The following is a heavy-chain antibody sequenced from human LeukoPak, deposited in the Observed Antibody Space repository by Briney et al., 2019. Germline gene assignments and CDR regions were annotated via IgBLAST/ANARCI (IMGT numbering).Heavy chain of an antibody. D-gene: IGHD4-17*01. J-gene: IGHJ6*02. V-gene: IGHV4-34*01. CDR3: ARGGDYALGGMDV. Sequence: SETLSLTCAVDGGSFSNHYWSWIRQPPGKGLEWTGKINHGGSTNYNPSLKSRVTTSVDMSKNHFSLKLSSVTAADTAVYYCARGGDYALGGMDVWGQGTTVTVSS. CDR2: INHGGST. CDR1: GGSFSNHY.